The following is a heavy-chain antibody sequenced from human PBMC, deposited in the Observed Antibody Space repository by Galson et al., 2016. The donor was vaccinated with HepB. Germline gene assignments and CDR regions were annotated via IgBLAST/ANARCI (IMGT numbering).Heavy chain of an antibody. J-gene: IGHJ4*02. V-gene: IGHV5-51*01. Sequence: QSGAEVKKPGDSLKISCKESGYRITNYWIGWVRQMPGKGLEWMGTIYLGDSDTRYGPSFQGQVTISADKSIRTAYLQWTSLEASDTAMYYCARHASYFDVLTGPPLQYYFDYWGQGTLVTVSS. CDR1: GYRITNYW. D-gene: IGHD3-9*01. CDR2: IYLGDSDT. CDR3: ARHASYFDVLTGPPLQYYFDY.